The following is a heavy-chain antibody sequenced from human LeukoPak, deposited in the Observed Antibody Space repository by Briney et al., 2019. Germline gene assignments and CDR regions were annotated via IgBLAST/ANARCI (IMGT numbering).Heavy chain of an antibody. V-gene: IGHV3-30*18. Sequence: PGGSLRLSCAASGFKFSNFGLHWVRQAPGKGLEWVAVISYDGGNKYYVDSVKGRFTVSRDNSKNTVYLQMNSLRPEDTAVYYCAKVGEKNMVEAFEIWGQGTRVTVSS. CDR1: GFKFSNFG. D-gene: IGHD2/OR15-2a*01. J-gene: IGHJ3*02. CDR3: AKVGEKNMVEAFEI. CDR2: ISYDGGNK.